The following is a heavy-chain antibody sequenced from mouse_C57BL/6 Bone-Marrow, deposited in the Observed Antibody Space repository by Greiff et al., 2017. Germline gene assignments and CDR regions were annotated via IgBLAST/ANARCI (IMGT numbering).Heavy chain of an antibody. V-gene: IGHV1-61*01. CDR1: GYTFTSYW. CDR2: IYPSDSET. CDR3: AMARYWYFDV. J-gene: IGHJ1*03. Sequence: QVQLQQPGAELVRPGSSVKLSCKASGYTFTSYWMDWVKQRPGQGLEWIGNIYPSDSETHYTQKFKDKATLTVDKSSSTAYMQLSSLTSEDSAVYYCAMARYWYFDVWGTGTTVTVSS.